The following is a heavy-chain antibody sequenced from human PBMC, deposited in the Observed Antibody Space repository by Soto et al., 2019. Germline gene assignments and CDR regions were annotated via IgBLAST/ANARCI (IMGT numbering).Heavy chain of an antibody. CDR2: ISGSGGST. D-gene: IGHD3-22*01. Sequence: PGGSLRLSCAASGLTFSSYAMSWVRQAPGKGLEWVSAISGSGGSTYYADSVKGRFTISRDNSKNTLYLQMNSLRAEDSAVYYCAKDAAPHYYDSSGYYSASDYWGQGTLVTVSS. CDR1: GLTFSSYA. J-gene: IGHJ4*02. V-gene: IGHV3-23*01. CDR3: AKDAAPHYYDSSGYYSASDY.